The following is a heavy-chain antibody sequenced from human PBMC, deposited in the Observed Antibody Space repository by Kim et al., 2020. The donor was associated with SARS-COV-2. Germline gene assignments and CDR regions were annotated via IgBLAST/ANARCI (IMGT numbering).Heavy chain of an antibody. CDR2: INTNTGNP. J-gene: IGHJ4*02. CDR1: GYTFTSYA. V-gene: IGHV7-4-1*02. CDR3: ARRGERGVRGAEQFDY. D-gene: IGHD3-10*01. Sequence: ASVKVSCKASGYTFTSYAMNWVRQAPGQGLEWMGWINTNTGNPTYAQGFTGRFVFSLDTSVSTAYLQISSLKAEDTAVYYCARRGERGVRGAEQFDYWGQGTLVTVSS.